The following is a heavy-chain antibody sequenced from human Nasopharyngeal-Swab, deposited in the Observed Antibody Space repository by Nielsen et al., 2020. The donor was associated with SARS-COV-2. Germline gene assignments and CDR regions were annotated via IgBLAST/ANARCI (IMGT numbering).Heavy chain of an antibody. CDR1: GGSISSRDYY. CDR3: ATYSGTYYWYFDL. CDR2: VYYGGST. J-gene: IGHJ2*01. D-gene: IGHD1-26*01. Sequence: SETLSLTCTVSGGSISSRDYYWNWIRQRPGKGLEWIGYVYYGGSTEYNPSLKSRVTISSDTSKNQFSLKLNSVTAADTAIYYCATYSGTYYWYFDLWGRGTQVTVSS. V-gene: IGHV4-31*03.